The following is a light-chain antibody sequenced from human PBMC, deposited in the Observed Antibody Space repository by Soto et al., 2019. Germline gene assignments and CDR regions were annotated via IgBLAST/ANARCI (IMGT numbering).Light chain of an antibody. Sequence: DIQMIQSPASLSASVGDRVTITCRASQAINKNLNWYRHKLGKAPELLIYDASDSQAGVPSRFSGSGSGADFTLIISGLQPEDFATYYCQQSYNSPYTFGQGTKLEIK. CDR1: QAINKN. V-gene: IGKV1-39*01. CDR2: DAS. J-gene: IGKJ2*01. CDR3: QQSYNSPYT.